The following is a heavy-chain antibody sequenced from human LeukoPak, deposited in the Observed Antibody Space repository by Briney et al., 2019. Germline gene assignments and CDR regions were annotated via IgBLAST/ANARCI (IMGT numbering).Heavy chain of an antibody. J-gene: IGHJ4*02. CDR2: IWYDGSNK. V-gene: IGHV3-33*01. D-gene: IGHD1-26*01. CDR1: GFTFSSYG. CDR3: ARMSGSGSYFDY. Sequence: GGSLRLSCAASGFTFSSYGMHWVRQAPGKGLEWVAVIWYDGSNKYYADSVKGRFTISRDNAKNSLSLQMNSLRAEDTAVYYCARMSGSGSYFDYWGQGTLVTVSS.